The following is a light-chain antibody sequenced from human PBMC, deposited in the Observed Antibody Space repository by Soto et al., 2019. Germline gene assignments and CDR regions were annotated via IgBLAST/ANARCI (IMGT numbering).Light chain of an antibody. CDR1: SSDVGGYDY. J-gene: IGLJ2*01. CDR2: EVN. CDR3: SSYACSVL. Sequence: QSALTQPPSASGSPGQSVTISCTGTSSDVGGYDYVSWYQQHPGKAPKLMIYEVNNRPSGVPDRFSGAKSGNTASLTVTGLQAEDEADYYCSSYACSVLFGGGTKLTVL. V-gene: IGLV2-8*01.